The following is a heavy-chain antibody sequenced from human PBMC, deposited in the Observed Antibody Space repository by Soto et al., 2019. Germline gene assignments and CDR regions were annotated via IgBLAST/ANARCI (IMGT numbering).Heavy chain of an antibody. CDR3: GRHFGGPLGYVDP. CDR2: IYHLGTT. CDR1: GGSISCGGYS. V-gene: IGHV4-30-2*01. D-gene: IGHD3-10*01. Sequence: NPSETLSLTCTVSGGSISCGGYSWTWIRQPPGKGLEWIGYIYHLGTTYYNPSLKSRVTMSVDRSKNQFSLNLSSVTGADSAVYYCGRHFGGPLGYVDPWGQGTLVTVSS. J-gene: IGHJ5*02.